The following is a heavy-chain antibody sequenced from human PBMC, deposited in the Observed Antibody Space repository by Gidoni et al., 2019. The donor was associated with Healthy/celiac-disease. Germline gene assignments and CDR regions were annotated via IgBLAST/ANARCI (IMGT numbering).Heavy chain of an antibody. CDR1: GGSISSYY. CDR3: ARGGGMVRGVMERFDY. Sequence: QVQLQESGPGLVKPSETLSLTCPVSGGSISSYYWSWIRQPPGKGLEWIGYIYYSGSTNYHPSLKSRVTISVDTSKNQFSLKLSSVTAADTAVYYCARGGGMVRGVMERFDYWGQGTLVTVSS. CDR2: IYYSGST. J-gene: IGHJ4*02. D-gene: IGHD3-10*01. V-gene: IGHV4-59*01.